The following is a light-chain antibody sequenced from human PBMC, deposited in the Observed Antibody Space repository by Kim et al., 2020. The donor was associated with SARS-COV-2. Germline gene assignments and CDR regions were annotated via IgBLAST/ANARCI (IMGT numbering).Light chain of an antibody. CDR3: HQYYSTPHT. CDR2: WAS. CDR1: RSVLYSPDNKNY. V-gene: IGKV4-1*01. Sequence: DIVMTQSPDSLAVSLGDRATINCRSSRSVLYSPDNKNYLAWYQQKPGQPPKLLIYWASTRQSGVPDRFSGGGSGTDFTLTISSLQAEDVAIYFCHQYYSTPHTLGQGTKLEI. J-gene: IGKJ2*01.